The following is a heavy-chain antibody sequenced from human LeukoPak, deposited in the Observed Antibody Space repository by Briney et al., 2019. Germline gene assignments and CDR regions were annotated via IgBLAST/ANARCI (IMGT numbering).Heavy chain of an antibody. D-gene: IGHD2-2*01. CDR3: AGGQLLSNYFDY. CDR1: GGTFSRYA. Sequence: SVKVSCKASGGTFSRYAISWERQAPGQGLEWMGGIIPIFGTANYAQKFQGRVTITADKPTSTAYMELSSLRSEDTAVYYCAGGQLLSNYFDYWGQGTLVTVSS. J-gene: IGHJ4*02. V-gene: IGHV1-69*06. CDR2: IIPIFGTA.